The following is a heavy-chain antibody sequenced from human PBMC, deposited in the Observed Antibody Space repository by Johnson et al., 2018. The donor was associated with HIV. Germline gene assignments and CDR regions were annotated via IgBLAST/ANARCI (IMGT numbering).Heavy chain of an antibody. Sequence: QVQLVESGGDLVQPGGSLRLSCAASGFTFSSYAMHWVRQAPGKGLEWVAVISYDGSNKYYADSVKGRFTISRDNSKNTLYLQMNSLRAEDTALYYCAKAGYCTGGVCYHLDAFDIWGQGTMVTVSS. CDR3: AKAGYCTGGVCYHLDAFDI. J-gene: IGHJ3*02. V-gene: IGHV3-30-3*01. D-gene: IGHD2-8*02. CDR1: GFTFSSYA. CDR2: ISYDGSNK.